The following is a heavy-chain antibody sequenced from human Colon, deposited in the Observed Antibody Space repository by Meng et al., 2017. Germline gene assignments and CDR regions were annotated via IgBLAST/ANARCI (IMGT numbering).Heavy chain of an antibody. CDR2: ITDDGHQT. D-gene: IGHD3-10*01. J-gene: IGHJ5*02. CDR3: AKGVANDMVDWFDP. CDR1: GFNFNTFA. V-gene: IGHV3-23*01. Sequence: GESLKISCAASGFNFNTFAMMWVRRAPGKGLEWVATITDDGHQTFYTESVRGRFTISRDNSKDTVFLHLSSLRAEDTAIYYCAKGVANDMVDWFDPWGQGTQVTVSS.